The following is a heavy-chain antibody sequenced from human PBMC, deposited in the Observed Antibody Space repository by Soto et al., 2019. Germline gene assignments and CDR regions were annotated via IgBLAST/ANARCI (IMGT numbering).Heavy chain of an antibody. CDR1: GYTFTGYY. CDR3: ARARRGTYYDTQGPYFQH. Sequence: ASVKVSCKASGYTFTGYYMHWVRQAPGQGLEWMGWINPNSGGTNYAQKFQGRVTMTRDTSISTAYMELSRLRSDDTAVYYCARARRGTYYDTQGPYFQHWGQGTLVTVSS. CDR2: INPNSGGT. V-gene: IGHV1-2*02. J-gene: IGHJ1*01. D-gene: IGHD3-22*01.